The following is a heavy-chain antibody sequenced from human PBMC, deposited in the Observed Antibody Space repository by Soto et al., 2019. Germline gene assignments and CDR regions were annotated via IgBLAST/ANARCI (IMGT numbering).Heavy chain of an antibody. CDR2: ISGSGDNT. Sequence: GGSLRLSCAASGFTFSNYVMSWVRQAPGKGLEWVSSISGSGDNTYYADSVKGRFTISRDNSKNTLFLQMNSLRAEDTAVYYCARDLSYSSSSLDAFDIPGQATMVTVSS. V-gene: IGHV3-23*01. D-gene: IGHD6-6*01. CDR3: ARDLSYSSSSLDAFDI. J-gene: IGHJ3*02. CDR1: GFTFSNYV.